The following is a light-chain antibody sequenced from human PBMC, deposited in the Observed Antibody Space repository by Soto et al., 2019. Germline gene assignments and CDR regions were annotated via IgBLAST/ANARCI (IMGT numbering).Light chain of an antibody. CDR1: SSDVGDNY. V-gene: IGLV2-8*01. CDR3: TSYTNRGGLWV. CDR2: EVS. J-gene: IGLJ3*02. Sequence: QSVLTQPPSASGSPGQSVTISCTGTSSDVGDNYVSWYQQHLGKAPKLIIYEVSQRPSGVPDRFSGSKSGNIASLTIFGLQAEDEADYYCTSYTNRGGLWVFGGGTKLTVL.